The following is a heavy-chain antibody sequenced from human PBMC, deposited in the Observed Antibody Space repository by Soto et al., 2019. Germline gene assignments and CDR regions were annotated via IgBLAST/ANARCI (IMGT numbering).Heavy chain of an antibody. CDR1: GGSISSYY. Sequence: SETLSLTCTVSGGSISSYYWSWIRQPPEKGLEWIGYIYYSGSTNYNPSLKSRVTISVDTSKNQFSLKLSSVTAADTAVYYCARGKYQLLRNYYYGMDVWGQGTTVTVS. D-gene: IGHD2-2*01. J-gene: IGHJ6*02. V-gene: IGHV4-59*01. CDR3: ARGKYQLLRNYYYGMDV. CDR2: IYYSGST.